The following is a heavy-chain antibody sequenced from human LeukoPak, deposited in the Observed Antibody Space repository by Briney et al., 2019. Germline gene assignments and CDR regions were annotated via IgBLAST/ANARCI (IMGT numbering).Heavy chain of an antibody. D-gene: IGHD3-16*02. CDR3: ARGGDYVWGSYRNRKTYFDY. CDR1: GGSFSGYY. Sequence: SETLSLTCAVYGGSFSGYYWSWIRQPPGKGLEWIGEINHSGSTNYNPSLKSRVTISVDTSKNQFSLKLSSVTAADTAVYYGARGGDYVWGSYRNRKTYFDYWGQGTLVTVSS. J-gene: IGHJ4*02. V-gene: IGHV4-34*01. CDR2: INHSGST.